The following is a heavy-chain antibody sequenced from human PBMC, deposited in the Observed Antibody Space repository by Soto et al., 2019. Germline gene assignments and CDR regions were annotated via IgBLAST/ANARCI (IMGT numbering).Heavy chain of an antibody. CDR2: IYYSGST. CDR1: GGSISSGGYY. Sequence: SETLSLTCTVSGGSISSGGYYWSWIRQHPGKGLEWIGYIYYSGSTYYNPSLKSRVTISVDTSKNQFSLKLSSVTAADTAVYYCARVYRWTTVTRAEYIQHWGQGTLVTVSS. J-gene: IGHJ1*01. D-gene: IGHD4-17*01. CDR3: ARVYRWTTVTRAEYIQH. V-gene: IGHV4-31*03.